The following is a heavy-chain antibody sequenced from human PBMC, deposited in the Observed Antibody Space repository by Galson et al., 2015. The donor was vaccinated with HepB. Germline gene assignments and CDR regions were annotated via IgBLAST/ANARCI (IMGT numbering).Heavy chain of an antibody. D-gene: IGHD6-13*01. J-gene: IGHJ6*02. CDR1: GGTFSSYT. V-gene: IGHV1-69*02. CDR3: ARPAGVSSSWYKPLPSYYYYGMDV. Sequence: SVKVSCKASGGTFSSYTISWVRQAPGQGLEWMGRIIPILGIANYAQKFQGRVTITADKSTSTAYMELSSLRSEDTAVYYCARPAGVSSSWYKPLPSYYYYGMDVWGQGTTVTVSS. CDR2: IIPILGIA.